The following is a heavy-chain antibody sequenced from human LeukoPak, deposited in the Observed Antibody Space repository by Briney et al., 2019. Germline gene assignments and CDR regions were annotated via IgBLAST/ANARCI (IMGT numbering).Heavy chain of an antibody. CDR1: GYSFTSYW. CDR3: ARLDIVVVLAATFDY. Sequence: GESLKISCKGSGYSFTSYWIGWVRQMPGKGLEWMGIIYPGDSDTRYSPSFQGQVTISADKSISTAYLQWSSLKASDTAMYYCARLDIVVVLAATFDYWGQGTLVTVSS. CDR2: IYPGDSDT. J-gene: IGHJ4*02. D-gene: IGHD2-2*01. V-gene: IGHV5-51*01.